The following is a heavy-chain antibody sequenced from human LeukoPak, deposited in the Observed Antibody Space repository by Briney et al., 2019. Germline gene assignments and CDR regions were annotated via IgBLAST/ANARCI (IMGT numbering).Heavy chain of an antibody. J-gene: IGHJ6*02. CDR2: IKTDGSEK. CDR3: ARYYSSSSGFDYYGMDV. Sequence: GGSLRLSCEASGFTFSSYWMSWVRQAPGKGLEWVANIKTDGSEKYYVDSVKGRFTISRDNAKNSLYLQMNSLRAEDTAVYYCARYYSSSSGFDYYGMDVWGQGTTVTVSS. D-gene: IGHD6-6*01. V-gene: IGHV3-7*03. CDR1: GFTFSSYW.